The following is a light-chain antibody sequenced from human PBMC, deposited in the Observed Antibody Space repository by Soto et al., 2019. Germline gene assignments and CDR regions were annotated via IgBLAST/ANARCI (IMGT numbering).Light chain of an antibody. CDR1: SSDVGSYNL. V-gene: IGLV2-23*01. J-gene: IGLJ1*01. Sequence: QSALTQPASVSGSPGQSITFSCTGTSSDVGSYNLVSWYQQHPGKAPKLIIYEGSKRPSGVSNRFSGSKSGNTASLTISGLQAEDEADYYCCSYAGSSPGVFGTGTKLTVL. CDR2: EGS. CDR3: CSYAGSSPGV.